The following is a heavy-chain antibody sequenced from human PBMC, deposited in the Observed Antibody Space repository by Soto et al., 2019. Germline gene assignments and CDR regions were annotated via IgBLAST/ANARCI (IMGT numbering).Heavy chain of an antibody. CDR2: IYPGDSNT. V-gene: IGHV5-51*01. CDR1: GYNFTDYL. J-gene: IGHJ3*02. D-gene: IGHD2-8*01. Sequence: GGSLKISCKGSGYNFTDYLIGWVRQRPGKGLEWMGIIYPGDSNTRYSPSFQGHVTITVDKSTSTAYLQLSSLKASDTDMYYCARHSNVARADSASDNWGQGTMVTVSS. CDR3: ARHSNVARADSASDN.